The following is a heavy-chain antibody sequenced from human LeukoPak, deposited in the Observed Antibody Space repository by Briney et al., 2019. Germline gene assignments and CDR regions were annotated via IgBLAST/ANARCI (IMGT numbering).Heavy chain of an antibody. CDR2: VDPEDGET. Sequence: ASVKVSCKASGYTFTDYYMHWVQQAPGKGLEWMGRVDPEDGETIYAEKFQGRVTITADTSTDTAYMELSSLRSEDTAVYYCATVSIVVVPAAEVDFDYWGQGTLVTVSS. CDR3: ATVSIVVVPAAEVDFDY. J-gene: IGHJ4*02. D-gene: IGHD2-2*01. CDR1: GYTFTDYY. V-gene: IGHV1-69-2*01.